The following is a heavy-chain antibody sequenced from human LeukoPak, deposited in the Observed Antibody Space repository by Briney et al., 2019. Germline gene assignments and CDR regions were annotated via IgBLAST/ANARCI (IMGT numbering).Heavy chain of an antibody. D-gene: IGHD6-19*01. CDR2: ISGSGSST. J-gene: IGHJ5*02. CDR1: GFTFSNYA. CDR3: AKDSSGFDNWFDP. V-gene: IGHV3-23*01. Sequence: GGSLRLSCAASGFTFSNYAMSWVRQAPGKGLEWVSTISGSGSSTYYADSVKGRFTISRDNSKNTLYLQMNSLRAEDTAVYYCAKDSSGFDNWFDPWGQGTLVTVSS.